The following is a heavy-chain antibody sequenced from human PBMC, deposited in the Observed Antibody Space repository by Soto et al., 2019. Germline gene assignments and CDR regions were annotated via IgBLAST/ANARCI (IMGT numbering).Heavy chain of an antibody. CDR2: ISSSGSTI. Sequence: GGSLRLSCAASGFTFSDYYTSWIRQAPGKGLEWVSYISSSGSTIYYADSVKGRFTISRDESKNTVYLQMNSLNTEDTAIYYCTTEHSGTFPNWGQGTLVTVSS. CDR1: GFTFSDYY. D-gene: IGHD3-10*01. CDR3: TTEHSGTFPN. J-gene: IGHJ4*02. V-gene: IGHV3-11*01.